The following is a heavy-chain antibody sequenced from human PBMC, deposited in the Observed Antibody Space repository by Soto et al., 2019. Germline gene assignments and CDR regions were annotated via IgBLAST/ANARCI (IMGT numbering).Heavy chain of an antibody. V-gene: IGHV2-5*02. CDR3: AHRDGQIQSVHH. Sequence: QITLKESGPLLVKPTQTLTLTCTFSGFSLSTSEVAVGWIRQPPGKALEWLALIYWDDDKRYSPSLKSRLTITKNTPYNQVALTTANMDPVDTATYYCAHRDGQIQSVHHWGQGTVVTVSS. J-gene: IGHJ1*01. CDR2: IYWDDDK. CDR1: GFSLSTSEVA.